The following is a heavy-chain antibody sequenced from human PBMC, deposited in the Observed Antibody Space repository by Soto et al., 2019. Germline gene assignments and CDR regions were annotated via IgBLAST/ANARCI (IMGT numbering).Heavy chain of an antibody. Sequence: EVQLVESGGGLVKPGGSLRLSCVGSGFTFSNAWINWVRQAPGKGLEWVGRIKSKIDGGTTDFAAPVKGRFAISRDDSKSIAYMQMNSLKIEDSALYYRSTDSYSDMMVVRLDNWGPGTRVTVSS. CDR3: STDSYSDMMVVRLDN. V-gene: IGHV3-15*07. J-gene: IGHJ4*01. D-gene: IGHD2-15*01. CDR2: IKSKIDGGTT. CDR1: GFTFSNAW.